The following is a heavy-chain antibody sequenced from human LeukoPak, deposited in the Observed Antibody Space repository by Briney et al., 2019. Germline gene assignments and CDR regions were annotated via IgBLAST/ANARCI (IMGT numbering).Heavy chain of an antibody. V-gene: IGHV1-2*02. CDR2: INPNSGGT. Sequence: GASVKVSCKASGYTFTGYYMHWVRQAPGQGLEWMGWINPNSGGTNYAQKFQDRVTMTRDTSISTAYMELSRLRSDDTAVYYCARDRVEIQLWLNYWGQGTLVTVSS. J-gene: IGHJ4*02. CDR3: ARDRVEIQLWLNY. CDR1: GYTFTGYY. D-gene: IGHD5-18*01.